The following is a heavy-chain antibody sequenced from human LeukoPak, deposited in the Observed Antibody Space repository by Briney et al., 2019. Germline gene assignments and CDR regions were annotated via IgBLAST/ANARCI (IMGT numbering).Heavy chain of an antibody. V-gene: IGHV4-4*07. D-gene: IGHD3-16*02. Sequence: SETLSLTCTVSGGSISSYYWSWIRQPAGKGLEWIGRIHTSGSINYNPSLKSRVTMSVDTSKNQFSLKLSSVTAADTAVYYCARAPIMITFGGVIPDDAFDIWGQGTMVTVSS. CDR1: GGSISSYY. CDR3: ARAPIMITFGGVIPDDAFDI. J-gene: IGHJ3*02. CDR2: IHTSGSI.